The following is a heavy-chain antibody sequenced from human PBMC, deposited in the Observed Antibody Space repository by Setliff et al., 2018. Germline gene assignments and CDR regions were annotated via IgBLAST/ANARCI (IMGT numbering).Heavy chain of an antibody. J-gene: IGHJ5*02. CDR1: GFSISSGYY. Sequence: PSETLSLTCAVSGFSISSGYYWGWIRQPPGKGLEWIVNIHHSGKAYYNPSLKSRVTMSVDTSKNHVSLKLTSVTAADTAIYYCARDTSSDWAAWFDPWSQGTLVTVSS. CDR3: ARDTSSDWAAWFDP. CDR2: IHHSGKA. D-gene: IGHD3-22*01. V-gene: IGHV4-38-2*02.